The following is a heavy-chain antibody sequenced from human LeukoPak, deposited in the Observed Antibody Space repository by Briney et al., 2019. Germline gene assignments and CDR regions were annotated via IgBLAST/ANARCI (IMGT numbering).Heavy chain of an antibody. Sequence: GASVKVSCKTSGYTFKSYGIIWVRQAPGQGLEWMAYISPSSGKTTSTREIQGRLTVTTDTSTSTAYLELRSLRSDDTAVYYCARDAVTVLTPFFEFWAQGTLVTVSS. J-gene: IGHJ4*02. V-gene: IGHV1-18*01. D-gene: IGHD4-23*01. CDR2: ISPSSGKT. CDR1: GYTFKSYG. CDR3: ARDAVTVLTPFFEF.